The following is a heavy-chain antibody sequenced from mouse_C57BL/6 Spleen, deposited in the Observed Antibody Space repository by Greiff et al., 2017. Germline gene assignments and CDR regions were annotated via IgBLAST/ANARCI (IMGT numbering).Heavy chain of an antibody. Sequence: EVKLVESGGGLVKPGGSLKLSCAASGFTFSDYGMHWVRQAPEKGLEWVAYISSGSSTIYYADTVKGRFTISRDNAKNTLFLQMTSLRSEDTAMYYCAIYSNYMYYAMDYWGQGTSVTVSS. CDR1: GFTFSDYG. D-gene: IGHD2-5*01. V-gene: IGHV5-17*01. J-gene: IGHJ4*01. CDR3: AIYSNYMYYAMDY. CDR2: ISSGSSTI.